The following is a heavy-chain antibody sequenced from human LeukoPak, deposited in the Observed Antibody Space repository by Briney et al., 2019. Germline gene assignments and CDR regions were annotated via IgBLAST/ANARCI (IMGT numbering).Heavy chain of an antibody. CDR2: IYYSGST. V-gene: IGHV4-59*01. J-gene: IGHJ3*02. Sequence: KPSETLSLTCTVSGGSISSYYWSWLRQPPGKGLEWIGYIYYSGSTNYNPSLKSRVTISVDTSKNQFSLKLSSVTAADPAVYYCAREGGLSYAFDIWGQGTMVTVSS. CDR1: GGSISSYY. CDR3: AREGGLSYAFDI. D-gene: IGHD3-16*01.